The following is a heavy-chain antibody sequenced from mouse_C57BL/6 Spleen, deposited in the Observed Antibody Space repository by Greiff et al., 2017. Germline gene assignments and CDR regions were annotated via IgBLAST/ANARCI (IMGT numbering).Heavy chain of an antibody. CDR1: GYSFTDYN. Sequence: HVKQSGPELVKPGASVKISCKASGYSFTDYNMNWVKQSNGKSLEWFGVINPNYGTTSYNQKFKGKATLTVDQSSSTAYMQLNSLTSEDSAVYYCARSYYSNYEAMDYWGQGTSVTVSS. CDR2: INPNYGTT. J-gene: IGHJ4*01. D-gene: IGHD2-5*01. CDR3: ARSYYSNYEAMDY. V-gene: IGHV1-39*01.